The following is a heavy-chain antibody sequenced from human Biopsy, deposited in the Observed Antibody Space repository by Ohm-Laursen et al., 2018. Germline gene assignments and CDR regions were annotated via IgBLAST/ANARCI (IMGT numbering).Heavy chain of an antibody. CDR1: GWSFCDYY. V-gene: IGHV4-34*01. Sequence: SDTLSFTCAVFGWSFCDYYWTWIRPAPGLGLEWIGEINHRGTTNYNPSIKSLVAMAEDTSKNQFSLTLNSVTAADTAVYYCARMKGRGYFDYWGQGTLVIVSS. CDR3: ARMKGRGYFDY. D-gene: IGHD2-15*01. CDR2: INHRGTT. J-gene: IGHJ4*02.